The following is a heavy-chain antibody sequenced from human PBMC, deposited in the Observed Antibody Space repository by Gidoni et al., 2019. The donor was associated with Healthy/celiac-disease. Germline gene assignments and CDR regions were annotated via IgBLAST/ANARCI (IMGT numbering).Heavy chain of an antibody. Sequence: EVQLVESGGGLVQPGGSLRLPGAASGFTFSSYAMSWVRQAPGKGLEWVSAISGSGGSTYYADSVKGRFTISRDNSKNTLYLQMNSLRAEDTAVYYCAKSHGGSGSYFFLFDYWGQGTLVTVSS. CDR3: AKSHGGSGSYFFLFDY. CDR1: GFTFSSYA. J-gene: IGHJ4*02. D-gene: IGHD1-26*01. V-gene: IGHV3-23*04. CDR2: ISGSGGST.